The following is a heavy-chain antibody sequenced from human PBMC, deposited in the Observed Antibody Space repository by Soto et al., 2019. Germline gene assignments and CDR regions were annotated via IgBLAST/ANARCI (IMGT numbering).Heavy chain of an antibody. Sequence: QVQLVQSGAEVKKPGSSVKVSCKAPGGTFSTYIISWVRQAPGQGLEWMGRIIPIPDITNYAQKFQGRVTITADKSTSTAYRELSSLRSEDTAVYYCARDRISTRGDAFDLWGQGTMVNVSS. CDR1: GGTFSTYI. J-gene: IGHJ3*01. D-gene: IGHD1-26*01. V-gene: IGHV1-69*08. CDR2: IIPIPDIT. CDR3: ARDRISTRGDAFDL.